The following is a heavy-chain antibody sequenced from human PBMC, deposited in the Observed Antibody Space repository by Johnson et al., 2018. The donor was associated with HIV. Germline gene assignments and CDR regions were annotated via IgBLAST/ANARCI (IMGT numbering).Heavy chain of an antibody. Sequence: QVQLVASGGGVVQPGRSLRLSCAASGITFSDYAMHWVRQAPGKGLEWVAVISYDGSNKYYADSVKGRFTISRDNSKNTLYLQMNSLRAEDTAVYYCARAGAVGFDAFDIWGQGTMVTVSS. J-gene: IGHJ3*02. CDR2: ISYDGSNK. V-gene: IGHV3-30-3*01. D-gene: IGHD6-19*01. CDR3: ARAGAVGFDAFDI. CDR1: GITFSDYA.